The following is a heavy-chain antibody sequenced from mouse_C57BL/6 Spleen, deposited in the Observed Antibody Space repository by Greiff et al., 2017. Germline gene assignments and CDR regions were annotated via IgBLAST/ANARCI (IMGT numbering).Heavy chain of an antibody. D-gene: IGHD2-5*01. CDR3: ARWDNNYIYYAMDY. V-gene: IGHV1-55*01. CDR1: GYTFTSYW. CDR2: IYPGSGST. Sequence: VQLQQPGAELVKPGASVKLSCKASGYTFTSYWITWVKQRPGQGLEWIGDIYPGSGSTNYNEKFKSKATLTVDTSSSTAYMQLSSLTSEDSAVYCCARWDNNYIYYAMDYWGQGTSVTVSS. J-gene: IGHJ4*01.